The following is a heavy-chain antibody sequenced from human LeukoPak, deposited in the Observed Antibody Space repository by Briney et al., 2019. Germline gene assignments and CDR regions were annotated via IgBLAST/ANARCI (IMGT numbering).Heavy chain of an antibody. V-gene: IGHV4-34*01. Sequence: PSETLSLTCAVYGGSFRGYFWGWVRQTPGKGLEWLGEITHNGGTNYMPSLSGRVSVFQDVSKNQFSLKLGSVTAAGTGVYYCARGNSGSHWGDHYFYMDVWGKGTTVIVSS. CDR1: GGSFRGYF. CDR3: ARGNSGSHWGDHYFYMDV. J-gene: IGHJ6*03. CDR2: ITHNGGT. D-gene: IGHD1-26*01.